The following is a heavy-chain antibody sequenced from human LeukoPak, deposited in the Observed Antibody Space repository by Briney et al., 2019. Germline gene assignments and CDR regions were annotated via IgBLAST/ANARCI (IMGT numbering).Heavy chain of an antibody. Sequence: SETLSLTCAVYGGSFSGYYWSWIRQPPGKGLEWIGEINHSGSTNYNPSLKSRVTISVDTSKNQFSLKLSSVTAEDTAFYYCARGGITIFGGIIYQDYWGRGILVTVSS. CDR3: ARGGITIFGGIIYQDY. CDR1: GGSFSGYY. V-gene: IGHV4-34*01. CDR2: INHSGST. D-gene: IGHD3-3*01. J-gene: IGHJ4*02.